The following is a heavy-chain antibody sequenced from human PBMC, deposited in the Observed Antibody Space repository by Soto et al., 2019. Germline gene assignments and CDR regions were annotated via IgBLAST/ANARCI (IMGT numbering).Heavy chain of an antibody. Sequence: ASVKVSCKASGYTFTSYGISWVRQAPGQGLEWMGWISAYNGNTNYAQKLQGRVTMTTDTSTSTAYMELRSLRSDDTAVYYCARDMVRGVTPLLYYYYYGMDVWGQGTTVTVSS. D-gene: IGHD3-10*01. CDR2: ISAYNGNT. J-gene: IGHJ6*02. CDR1: GYTFTSYG. V-gene: IGHV1-18*01. CDR3: ARDMVRGVTPLLYYYYYGMDV.